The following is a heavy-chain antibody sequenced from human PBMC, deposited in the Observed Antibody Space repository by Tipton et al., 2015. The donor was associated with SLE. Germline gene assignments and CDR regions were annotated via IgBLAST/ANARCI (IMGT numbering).Heavy chain of an antibody. CDR2: IYYSGST. V-gene: IGHV4-39*01. D-gene: IGHD2-2*01. CDR3: ARRGDCSSTSCYKDDAFDI. Sequence: TLSLTCTVSGGSISSSSYYWGWIRQPPGKGLEWIGSIYYSGSTYYNPSLKGRVTISVDTSKNQFSLKLSSVTAADTAVYYCARRGDCSSTSCYKDDAFDIWGQGTMVTVSS. J-gene: IGHJ3*02. CDR1: GGSISSSSYY.